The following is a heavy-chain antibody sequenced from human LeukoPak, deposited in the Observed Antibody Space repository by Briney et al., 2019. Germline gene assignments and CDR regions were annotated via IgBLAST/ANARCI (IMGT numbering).Heavy chain of an antibody. CDR1: GFTFNTYT. CDR2: ISSGTSYI. CDR3: AELGITMIGGV. Sequence: GGSLRLSCAASGFTFNTYTMNWVRQAPGKGLEWVSSISSGTSYIYYADSVKGRFTISRDNAKNSLYLQMNSLRAEDTAVYYCAELGITMIGGVWGKGTTVTISS. J-gene: IGHJ6*04. D-gene: IGHD3-10*02. V-gene: IGHV3-21*01.